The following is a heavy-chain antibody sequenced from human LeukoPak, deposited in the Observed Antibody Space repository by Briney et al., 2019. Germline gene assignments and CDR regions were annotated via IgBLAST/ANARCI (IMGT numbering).Heavy chain of an antibody. CDR2: ISSSGGTT. CDR3: AKDPSYYYDFNWYFDL. V-gene: IGHV3-23*01. J-gene: IGHJ2*01. Sequence: PGGSLRLSCAASGFTFDTYAMSWVRQAPGRGLEWVSTISSSGGTTYYADPVKGRFTLSRDNSRNTLYLQMNSLRAEDTAVYYCAKDPSYYYDFNWYFDLWGRGTLVTVSS. CDR1: GFTFDTYA. D-gene: IGHD3-22*01.